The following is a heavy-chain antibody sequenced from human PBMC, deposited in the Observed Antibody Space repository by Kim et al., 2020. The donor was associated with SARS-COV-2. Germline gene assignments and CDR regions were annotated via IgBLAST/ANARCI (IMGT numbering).Heavy chain of an antibody. CDR1: GYTLTELS. J-gene: IGHJ6*02. CDR3: ATGGLGDYGDYYYYGMDV. Sequence: ASVKVSCKVSGYTLTELSMHWVRQAPGKGLEWMGGFDPEDGETIYAQKFQGRVTMTEDTSTDTAYMELSSLRSEDTAVYYCATGGLGDYGDYYYYGMDVWGQGTTVTVSS. V-gene: IGHV1-24*01. D-gene: IGHD4-17*01. CDR2: FDPEDGET.